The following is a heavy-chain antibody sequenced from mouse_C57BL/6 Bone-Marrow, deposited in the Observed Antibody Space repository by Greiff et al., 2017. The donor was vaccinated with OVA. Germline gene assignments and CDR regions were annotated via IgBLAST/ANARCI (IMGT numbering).Heavy chain of an antibody. CDR1: GYTFTSYW. D-gene: IGHD1-1*01. CDR2: INPSNGGT. CDR3: GRYLCCGSRNWDFDV. J-gene: IGHJ1*03. Sequence: QVHVKQPGTELVKPGASVKLSCKASGYTFTSYWMHWVKQRPGQGLEWIGNINPSNGGTNYNEKFKSKATLTVDKSSSTAYMQLSSLTSEDSAVYYCGRYLCCGSRNWDFDVWGTGTTVTVSS. V-gene: IGHV1-53*01.